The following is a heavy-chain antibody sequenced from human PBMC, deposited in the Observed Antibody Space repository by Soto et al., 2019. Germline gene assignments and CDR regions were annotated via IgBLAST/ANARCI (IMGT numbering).Heavy chain of an antibody. CDR1: GGSISSYY. J-gene: IGHJ4*02. Sequence: SETLSLTCTVSGGSISSYYWSWIRQPPGKGLEWIGYIYYSGSTNYNPSLKSRVTISVDTSKNQFSLKLSSVTAADTAVYYCARRPAAIAYWGQGTLVIVSS. CDR3: ARRPAAIAY. D-gene: IGHD2-2*01. CDR2: IYYSGST. V-gene: IGHV4-59*01.